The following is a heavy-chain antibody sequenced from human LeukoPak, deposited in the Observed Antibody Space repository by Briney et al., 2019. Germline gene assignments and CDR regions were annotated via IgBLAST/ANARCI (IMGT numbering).Heavy chain of an antibody. J-gene: IGHJ4*02. CDR1: GGSFSGYY. Sequence: PSETLSLTCAVYGGSFSGYYWSWIRQPPGKGLEWIGYIYYSGSTNYSPSLKSRVTISVDTSKNQFSLRLSSVSAADTAVYYCARAGYSSGWLAYFDYWGQGTLVTVSS. CDR2: IYYSGST. V-gene: IGHV4-59*01. D-gene: IGHD6-19*01. CDR3: ARAGYSSGWLAYFDY.